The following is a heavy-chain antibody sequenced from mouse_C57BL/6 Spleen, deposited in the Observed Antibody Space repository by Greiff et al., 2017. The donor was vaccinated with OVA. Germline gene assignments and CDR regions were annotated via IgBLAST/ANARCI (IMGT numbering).Heavy chain of an antibody. CDR2: ISGGGGNT. CDR3: AGSSYYSNYEGFAY. Sequence: EVMLVESGGGLVKPGGSLKLSCAASGFTFSSYTMSWVRQTPEKRLEWVATISGGGGNTYYPDSVKGRFTISRDNAKNTLYLQMSSLRSEDTALYYCAGSSYYSNYEGFAYWGQGTLVTVSA. CDR1: GFTFSSYT. V-gene: IGHV5-9*01. J-gene: IGHJ3*01. D-gene: IGHD2-5*01.